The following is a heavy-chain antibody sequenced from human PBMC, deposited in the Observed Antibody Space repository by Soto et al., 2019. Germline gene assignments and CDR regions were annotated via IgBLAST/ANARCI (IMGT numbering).Heavy chain of an antibody. CDR3: ERDGGFDIVVVPDAIGGPLDG. CDR1: GFTFSSYG. CDR2: ISYDGSNK. J-gene: IGHJ4*02. Sequence: GGSLRLSCAASGFTFSSYGMHWVRQAPGKGLEWVAVISYDGSNKYYADSVKGRFTISRDNSKKTLYLQMNSLRAEDTAVYYCERDGGFDIVVVPDAIGGPLDGWGQGTLVTVSS. V-gene: IGHV3-30*03. D-gene: IGHD2-2*01.